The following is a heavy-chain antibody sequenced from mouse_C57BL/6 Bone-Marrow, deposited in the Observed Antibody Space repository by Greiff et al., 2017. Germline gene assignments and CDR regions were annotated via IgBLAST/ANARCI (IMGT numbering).Heavy chain of an antibody. CDR2: IYIGNGYT. Sequence: EVQLQQSGAELVRPGSSVKMSCKTSGYTFTSYGINWVKQRPGQGLEWFGYIYIGNGYTEYNEKFKGKATRTSDTSSSTAYMQLSSLTSEDSAIYFCAIITTVVSGYFDVWGTGTTVTVSS. V-gene: IGHV1-58*01. CDR3: AIITTVVSGYFDV. CDR1: GYTFTSYG. J-gene: IGHJ1*03. D-gene: IGHD1-1*01.